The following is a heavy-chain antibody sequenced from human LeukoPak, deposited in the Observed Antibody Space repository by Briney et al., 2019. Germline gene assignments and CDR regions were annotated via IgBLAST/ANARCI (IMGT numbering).Heavy chain of an antibody. CDR2: IWFDGSGK. V-gene: IGHV3-33*01. CDR3: TRVGYIDEGIDY. J-gene: IGHJ4*02. D-gene: IGHD5-24*01. CDR1: GFTFRTYG. Sequence: GGSLRLSCAASGFTFRTYGMHWVRQAPGKGLEWVAVIWFDGSGKYYADSVKGRFTIARDNSQNMVYLQLSNLRGEDTAVYYCTRVGYIDEGIDYWGQGTLVTVSS.